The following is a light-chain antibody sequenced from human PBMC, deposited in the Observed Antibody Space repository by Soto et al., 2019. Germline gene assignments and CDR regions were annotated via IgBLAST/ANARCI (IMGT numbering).Light chain of an antibody. CDR1: QSISSW. J-gene: IGKJ5*01. CDR2: DVS. CDR3: QQYNSSPIT. Sequence: DIQMTQSPSTLSASVGDTVTITCRASQSISSWLAWYQQKPGKAPKVLIYDVSNLESGVPSRFSGSGFGTEFTLTISSLQPDDFETYYCQQYNSSPITFGQGTRLEIK. V-gene: IGKV1-5*01.